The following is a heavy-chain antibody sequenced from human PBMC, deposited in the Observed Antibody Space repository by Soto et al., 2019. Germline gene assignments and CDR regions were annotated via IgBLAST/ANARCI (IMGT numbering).Heavy chain of an antibody. V-gene: IGHV1-46*01. CDR2: INPSGGST. Sequence: GASVNVSCKASGYTFTSYYMHWVRQAPGQGLEWMGVINPSGGSTSYAQKFQGRVTMTRDTSTSTVYMELSSLRSEDTAVYYCARERVSSGCVNYWGQGTLVTVSS. CDR1: GYTFTSYY. D-gene: IGHD6-19*01. J-gene: IGHJ4*02. CDR3: ARERVSSGCVNY.